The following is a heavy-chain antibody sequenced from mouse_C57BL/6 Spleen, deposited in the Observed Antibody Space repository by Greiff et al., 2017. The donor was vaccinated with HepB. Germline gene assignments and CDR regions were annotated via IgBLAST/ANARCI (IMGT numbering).Heavy chain of an antibody. CDR3: ARSQYLRGAMDY. V-gene: IGHV1-54*01. Sequence: QVQLQQSGAELVRPGTSVKVSCKASGYAFTNYLIEWVKQRPGQGLEWIGVINPGSGGTNYNEKFKGKATLTADKSSSTAYMQLSSLTSEDSAVYFCARSQYLRGAMDYWGQGTSVTVSS. D-gene: IGHD5-1*01. CDR2: INPGSGGT. J-gene: IGHJ4*01. CDR1: GYAFTNYL.